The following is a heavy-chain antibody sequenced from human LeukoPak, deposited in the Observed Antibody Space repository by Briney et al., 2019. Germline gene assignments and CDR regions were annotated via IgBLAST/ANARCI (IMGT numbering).Heavy chain of an antibody. D-gene: IGHD6-6*01. CDR3: ARSSYSSSSSV. V-gene: IGHV3-30*04. CDR1: GFTFSNYA. Sequence: GRSLRLSCAASGFTFSNYAMHWVRQAPGKGLEWVAVISYDGSNKYYTDSVKGRFTISRDNSKNTLYLQMNSLRAEDTAVYYCARSSYSSSSSVWGQGTMVTVSS. CDR2: ISYDGSNK. J-gene: IGHJ3*01.